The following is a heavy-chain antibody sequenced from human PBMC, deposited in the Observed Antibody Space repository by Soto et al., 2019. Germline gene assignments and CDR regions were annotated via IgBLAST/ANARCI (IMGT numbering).Heavy chain of an antibody. CDR3: ARAGTPIDY. D-gene: IGHD3-10*01. Sequence: QVQLVQSGAEVKKPGASVKVSCKTSGYTFTNFGLSWVRQAPGQGLEWMGGISAYNGNTNYAQNFQGRVNMTTDTSRSTAYMELRSLRSDDTAVYYCARAGTPIDYWGQGTLVTVSS. V-gene: IGHV1-18*01. J-gene: IGHJ4*02. CDR1: GYTFTNFG. CDR2: ISAYNGNT.